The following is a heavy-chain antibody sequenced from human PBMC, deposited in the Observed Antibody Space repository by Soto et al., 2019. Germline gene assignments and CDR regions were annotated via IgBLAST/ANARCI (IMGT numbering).Heavy chain of an antibody. CDR1: GFSLSTSGVG. D-gene: IGHD5-18*01. V-gene: IGHV2-5*02. Sequence: QITLKESGPTLVKPTQTLTLTCTFSGFSLSTSGVGVGWIRQPPGKALEWLALIYWDDDKRYSPSLKSRLTITKDSTTNQVGLTMTNMDPVDTATYYCAHERIQLWRDAFDIWGQGTMVTVSS. J-gene: IGHJ3*02. CDR3: AHERIQLWRDAFDI. CDR2: IYWDDDK.